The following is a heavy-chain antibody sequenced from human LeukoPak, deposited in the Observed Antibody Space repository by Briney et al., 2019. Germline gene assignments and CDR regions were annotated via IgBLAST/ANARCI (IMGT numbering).Heavy chain of an antibody. CDR3: ARDSGFWLY. CDR1: GDSITSGSYY. Sequence: PSETLSLTCTVSGDSITSGSYYWGWIRQTPGKRLEWIGNIYSDGDTSLNPSLKSRITMSVDTSKNQFSLRLNSVTAADTAVYFCARDSGFWLYWGQGILVSVSS. D-gene: IGHD3-22*01. CDR2: IYSDGDT. J-gene: IGHJ4*02. V-gene: IGHV4-39*07.